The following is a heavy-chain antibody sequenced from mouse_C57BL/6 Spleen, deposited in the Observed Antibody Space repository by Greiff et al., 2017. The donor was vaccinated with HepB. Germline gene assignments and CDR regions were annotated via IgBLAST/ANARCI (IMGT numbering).Heavy chain of an antibody. V-gene: IGHV5-4*03. CDR2: ISDGGSYT. D-gene: IGHD3-2*02. CDR1: GFTFSSYA. Sequence: EVKLMESGGGLVKPGGSLKLSCAASGFTFSSYAMSWVRQTPEKRLEWVATISDGGSYTYYPDNVKGRSTISRDNAKNNLYLQMSHLKSEDTAMYYCARGQLRLRLFAYWGQGTLVTVSA. CDR3: ARGQLRLRLFAY. J-gene: IGHJ3*01.